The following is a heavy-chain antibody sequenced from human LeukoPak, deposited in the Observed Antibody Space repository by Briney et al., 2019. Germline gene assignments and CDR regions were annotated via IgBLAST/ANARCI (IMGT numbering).Heavy chain of an antibody. Sequence: GGSLRLSCAASGFTFSSYGMHWVRQAPGKGLEWVAFIRYDGSNKYYADSVKGRFTISRDNSRNTLYLQMNSLRAEDTAVYYCAKDLRYCSSTSCYAEYFQHWGQGTLVTVSS. V-gene: IGHV3-30*02. CDR2: IRYDGSNK. CDR3: AKDLRYCSSTSCYAEYFQH. J-gene: IGHJ1*01. D-gene: IGHD2-2*01. CDR1: GFTFSSYG.